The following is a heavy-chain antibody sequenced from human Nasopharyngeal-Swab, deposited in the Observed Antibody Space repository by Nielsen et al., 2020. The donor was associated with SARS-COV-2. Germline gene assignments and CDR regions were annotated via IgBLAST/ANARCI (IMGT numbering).Heavy chain of an antibody. J-gene: IGHJ4*02. V-gene: IGHV4-39*01. CDR3: VRSSSWYYFDY. CDR1: GDSIAYSTFH. Sequence: SETLSLTCTVSGDSIAYSTFHWGWIRQPPGKGLDWIGNIYYNGNTYQNPSLKSRLTISVDKSKNQFSLQLSSVTAADTAVYYCVRSSSWYYFDYWAQGTQVTVSS. CDR2: IYYNGNT. D-gene: IGHD6-13*01.